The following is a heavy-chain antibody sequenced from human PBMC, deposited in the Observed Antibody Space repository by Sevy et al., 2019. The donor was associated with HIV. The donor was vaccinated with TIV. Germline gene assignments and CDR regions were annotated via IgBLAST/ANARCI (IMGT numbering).Heavy chain of an antibody. Sequence: SETLSLTCSVSGGSISGNLWTWIRQPPGKGLEWIGYIYYSGSTNSNPTLKSRVSISLDTSKNQFSLRLNSVTAADTAVYYCASGSGSYYDAFHIWGQGTMVTVSS. J-gene: IGHJ3*02. CDR2: IYYSGST. CDR3: ASGSGSYYDAFHI. CDR1: GGSISGNL. V-gene: IGHV4-59*01. D-gene: IGHD1-26*01.